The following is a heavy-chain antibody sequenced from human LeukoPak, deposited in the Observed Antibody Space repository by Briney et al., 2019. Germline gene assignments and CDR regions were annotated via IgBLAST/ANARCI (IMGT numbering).Heavy chain of an antibody. CDR2: IYYSGST. CDR1: GGSISSYY. CDR3: ARTSSSAAAPDY. Sequence: PSETLSLTCTVSGGSISSYYWSWIRQPPGKGLEWIGYIYYSGSTNYNPSLKSRVTISVDTSKNQFSLKLSSVTAADTAVYYCARTSSSAAAPDYWGQGTLVTVSS. D-gene: IGHD6-13*01. V-gene: IGHV4-59*01. J-gene: IGHJ4*02.